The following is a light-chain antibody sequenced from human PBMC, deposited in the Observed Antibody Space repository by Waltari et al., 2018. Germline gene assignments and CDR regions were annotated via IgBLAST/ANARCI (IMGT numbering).Light chain of an antibody. CDR2: RAS. CDR3: QQYNSYSWT. V-gene: IGKV1-5*03. Sequence: IQMTQSPSTLSASVGDMVTITCRASQSISTWVAWFQQKTGKAPKLLIYRASNLERGVPSRFSGSGSGTEFTLTISSLQPDDFATYYCQQYNSYSWTFGQGTKVEIK. CDR1: QSISTW. J-gene: IGKJ1*01.